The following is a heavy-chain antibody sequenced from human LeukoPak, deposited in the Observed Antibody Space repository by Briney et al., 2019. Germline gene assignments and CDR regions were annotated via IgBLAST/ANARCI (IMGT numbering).Heavy chain of an antibody. CDR2: INSDGSST. CDR1: GFTFSSYW. CDR3: ASLAALGVLDV. V-gene: IGHV3-74*01. Sequence: GGSLRLSCVASGFTFSSYWMHWVRQAPGKGLVWVSRINSDGSSTSYADSVKGRFTISRDNAKNTLYLQMNSLRAEDTAVYYCASLAALGVLDVWGKGTTVTVSS. D-gene: IGHD6-13*01. J-gene: IGHJ6*04.